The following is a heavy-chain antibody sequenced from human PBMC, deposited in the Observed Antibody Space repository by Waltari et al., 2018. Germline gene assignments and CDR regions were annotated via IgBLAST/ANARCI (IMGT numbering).Heavy chain of an antibody. Sequence: EVQLVESGGGLVQPGGSLRLSCAASGFTFSSYAMSWVRQAPGKGLEWVSAISGRGGSTYYADSVKGRFTISRDNSKNTLYLQMNSLRAEDTAVYYCAKDRNDGTTYYYGSGSRYFDYWGQGTLVTVSS. CDR3: AKDRNDGTTYYYGSGSRYFDY. CDR1: GFTFSSYA. CDR2: ISGRGGST. V-gene: IGHV3-23*04. J-gene: IGHJ4*02. D-gene: IGHD3-10*01.